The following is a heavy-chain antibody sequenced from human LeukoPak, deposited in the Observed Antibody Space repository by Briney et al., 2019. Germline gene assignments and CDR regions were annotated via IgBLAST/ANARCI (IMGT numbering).Heavy chain of an antibody. J-gene: IGHJ4*02. CDR2: ISGYNGDT. V-gene: IGHV1-18*01. CDR3: ARDHGGYETEFYLDY. CDR1: GYTFTRYS. D-gene: IGHD5-12*01. Sequence: ASVKVSCKASGYTFTRYSISWVRQAPGQGLEWMGWISGYNGDTNYAQKFQGRITLTTDRSTSTAYMELRSLRSDDTAVYYCARDHGGYETEFYLDYWGRGTLVTVSS.